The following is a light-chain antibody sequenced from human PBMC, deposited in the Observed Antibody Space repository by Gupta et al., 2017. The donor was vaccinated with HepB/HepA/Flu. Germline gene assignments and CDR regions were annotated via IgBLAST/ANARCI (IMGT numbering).Light chain of an antibody. V-gene: IGKV3-11*01. CDR3: QQRSNWPPWT. CDR2: DAS. J-gene: IGKJ1*01. CDR1: QSVSSY. Sequence: EIVLTQSPATLSLSPGERATLSCRASQSVSSYLAWYQQKPGQAPRLLIYDASNRATGIPARLSGNGSGTDFTLTISSLEPEDFAVYYCQQRSNWPPWTFGQGTKLEIK.